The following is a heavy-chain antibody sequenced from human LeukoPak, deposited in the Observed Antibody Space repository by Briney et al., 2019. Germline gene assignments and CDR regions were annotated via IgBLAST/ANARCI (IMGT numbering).Heavy chain of an antibody. Sequence: PGRSLRLSCAASGFTFDDYAMLWVRQAPGKGLEWVSGISWNSGSIGYADSVKGLFTISRDNAKNSLYLQMNSLRGEDTALYYCAKGFTRDYYDSSGYFDYWGQGTLVTVSS. J-gene: IGHJ4*02. CDR1: GFTFDDYA. V-gene: IGHV3-9*01. D-gene: IGHD3-22*01. CDR3: AKGFTRDYYDSSGYFDY. CDR2: ISWNSGSI.